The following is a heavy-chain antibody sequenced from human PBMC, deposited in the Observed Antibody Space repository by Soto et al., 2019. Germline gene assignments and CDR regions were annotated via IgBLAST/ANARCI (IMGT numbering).Heavy chain of an antibody. D-gene: IGHD5-18*01. J-gene: IGHJ6*02. CDR2: IYYSGST. CDR1: GGSISSGGYY. CDR3: ARGVDTAMVYYYYGMDV. Sequence: SETLSLTCTVSGGSISSGGYYWSWIRQHPGKGLEWIGYIYYSGSTYYNPSLKSRVTISVDTSKNQFSLKLSSVTAADTAVYYCARGVDTAMVYYYYGMDVWGQGTTVTVSS. V-gene: IGHV4-31*03.